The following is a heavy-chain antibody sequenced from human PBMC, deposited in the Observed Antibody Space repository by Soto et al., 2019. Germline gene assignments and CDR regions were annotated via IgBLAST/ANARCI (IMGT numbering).Heavy chain of an antibody. J-gene: IGHJ4*02. D-gene: IGHD5-18*01. V-gene: IGHV4-61*01. Sequence: QVQLQESGPGLVKPSETLSLTCTVSGGSVSSGSYYWSWIRQPPGKGLEWIGYIYYSGSTNYNPSLKSRVTISVDTSKNQFSLKLSSVTAADTAVYYCARSGYSYCYKVYFDYWGQGTLVTVSS. CDR2: IYYSGST. CDR1: GGSVSSGSYY. CDR3: ARSGYSYCYKVYFDY.